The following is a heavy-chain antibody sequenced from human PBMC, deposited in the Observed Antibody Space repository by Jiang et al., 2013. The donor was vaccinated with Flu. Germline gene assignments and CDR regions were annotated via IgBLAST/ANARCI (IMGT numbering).Heavy chain of an antibody. CDR1: GFTFSSYG. CDR2: ISYDGSNK. CDR3: AKDGWEYNWNYADI. J-gene: IGHJ3*02. V-gene: IGHV3-30*18. Sequence: VQLVESGGGVVQPGRSLRLSCAASGFTFSSYGMHWVRQAPGKGLEWVAVISYDGSNKYYADSVKGRFTISRDNSKNTLYLQMNSLRAEDTAVYYCAKDGWEYNWNYADIWGQGTMVTVSS. D-gene: IGHD1-7*01.